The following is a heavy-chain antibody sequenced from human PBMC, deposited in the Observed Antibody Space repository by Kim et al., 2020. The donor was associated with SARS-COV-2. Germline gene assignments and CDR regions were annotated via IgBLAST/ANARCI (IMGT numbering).Heavy chain of an antibody. CDR1: GFTFSNYA. CDR2: ISGRADTI. Sequence: GGFLRLSCAASGFTFSNYALGWVRQAPGKGLEWVSVISGRADTIYYGDSLKGRFTISRDNSRDTLYLQMNSLRAEDTAIYYCARSRYLNWYFDLWGRGTLVTVSS. J-gene: IGHJ2*01. CDR3: ARSRYLNWYFDL. D-gene: IGHD2-15*01. V-gene: IGHV3-23*01.